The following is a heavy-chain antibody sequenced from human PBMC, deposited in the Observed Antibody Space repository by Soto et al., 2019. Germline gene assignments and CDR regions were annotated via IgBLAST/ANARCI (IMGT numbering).Heavy chain of an antibody. Sequence: QVQLVQSGAEVKKPGSSVKVSCKASGGTFSSYAISWVRQAPGQGLEWMGGIIPIFGTANYAQKFQGRVTITGDESTSTAYMGLSGLRFGDTAVYYWARDPARDSSGRDVFDIWGKGTMVPVSS. CDR2: IIPIFGTA. V-gene: IGHV1-69*01. CDR3: ARDPARDSSGRDVFDI. D-gene: IGHD3-22*01. J-gene: IGHJ3*02. CDR1: GGTFSSYA.